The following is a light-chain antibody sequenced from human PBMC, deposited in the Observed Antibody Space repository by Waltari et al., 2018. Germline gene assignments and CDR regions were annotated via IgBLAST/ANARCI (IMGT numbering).Light chain of an antibody. CDR2: SAS. CDR1: QSVSDT. CDR3: QQFNTWPLT. V-gene: IGKV3-15*01. J-gene: IGKJ3*01. Sequence: EVVMTQSPATLSVSPGERATLSCRASQSVSDTLAWYQQKVGQPPRLLIYSASIRATGVPARFSGSGSGTEFTLTISSLQSEDVGVYYCQQFNTWPLTFGPGTKVDFK.